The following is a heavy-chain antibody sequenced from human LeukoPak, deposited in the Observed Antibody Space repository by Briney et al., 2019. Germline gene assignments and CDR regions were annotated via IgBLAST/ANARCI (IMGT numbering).Heavy chain of an antibody. V-gene: IGHV4-38-2*02. Sequence: SETLSLTCTVSGYSISSGYYWGWIRQPPGKGLEWIGSIYYSGSTYYNPSLKSRVTISVDTSKNQFSLKLSSVTAADAAVYYCARNTDPGYFDYWGQGTLVTVSS. D-gene: IGHD1/OR15-1a*01. CDR3: ARNTDPGYFDY. CDR2: IYYSGST. J-gene: IGHJ4*02. CDR1: GYSISSGYY.